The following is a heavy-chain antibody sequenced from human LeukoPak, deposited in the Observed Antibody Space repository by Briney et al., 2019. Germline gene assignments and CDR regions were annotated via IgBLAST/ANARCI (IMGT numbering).Heavy chain of an antibody. CDR2: INHSGST. Sequence: SETLSLTCAIYGGSFGGYYRSWIRQPPGKGLEWIGEINHSGSTNYNPSLKSRVTVSVDTSKNHFSLKLSSVTAADTAVYYWAGPGAGDLDYWGQGTLVTVSS. CDR1: GGSFGGYY. CDR3: AGPGAGDLDY. V-gene: IGHV4-34*01. D-gene: IGHD3-10*01. J-gene: IGHJ4*02.